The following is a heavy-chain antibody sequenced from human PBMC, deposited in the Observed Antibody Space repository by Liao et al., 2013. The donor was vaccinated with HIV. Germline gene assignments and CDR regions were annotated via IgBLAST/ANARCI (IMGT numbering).Heavy chain of an antibody. CDR1: GGSISSGSYY. J-gene: IGHJ4*02. D-gene: IGHD6-13*01. CDR2: ADTSGST. V-gene: IGHV4-61*02. CDR3: ARGSIAVPGSFDY. Sequence: QVQLQESGPGLVKPSQTLSLTCTVSGGSISSGSYYWNWFRQPAGKGLEWIGRADTSGSTNYNPSLKSRVTISLDMSKYQFSLKVSSVTAADTAVYYCARGSIAVPGSFDYWGQGTLVTVSS.